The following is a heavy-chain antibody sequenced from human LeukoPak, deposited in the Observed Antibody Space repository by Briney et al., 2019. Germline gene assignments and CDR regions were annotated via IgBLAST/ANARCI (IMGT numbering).Heavy chain of an antibody. D-gene: IGHD3-10*01. CDR2: INPSGGST. CDR1: GYTFTSYY. J-gene: IGHJ6*03. V-gene: IGHV1-46*01. CDR3: ARDAMYYYGSGNESSYYYYMDV. Sequence: ASVKVSCKASGYTFTSYYMHWVRQAPGQGLEWMGIINPSGGSTSYAQKFQGRVTMTRDMSTSTVYMELSSLRSEDTAVYYCARDAMYYYGSGNESSYYYYMDVWGKGTTVTVSS.